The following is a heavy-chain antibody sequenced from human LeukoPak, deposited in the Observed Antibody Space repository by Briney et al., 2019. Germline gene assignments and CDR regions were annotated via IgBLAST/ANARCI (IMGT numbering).Heavy chain of an antibody. D-gene: IGHD3-3*01. CDR1: GYTFTSYG. V-gene: IGHV1-18*01. CDR2: ISAYNGNT. Sequence: ASVTVSCKASGYTFTSYGISWVRQAPGQGLEWMGWISAYNGNTNYAQELQGRVTMTTDTSTSTAYMELRSLRSDDTAVYYCARESGGIFGVVIPHYYYYMDVWGKGTTVTVSS. J-gene: IGHJ6*03. CDR3: ARESGGIFGVVIPHYYYYMDV.